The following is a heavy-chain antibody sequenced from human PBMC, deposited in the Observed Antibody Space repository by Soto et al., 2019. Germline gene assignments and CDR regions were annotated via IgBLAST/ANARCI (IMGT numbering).Heavy chain of an antibody. J-gene: IGHJ4*02. V-gene: IGHV3-23*01. CDR2: ITDSGDKT. D-gene: IGHD2-21*02. Sequence: VGSLRLSCAASGFTFSNYGMSWVRQAPGKGLEWVSAITDSGDKTFYIASVKGRFTISKDNSKNTLYLQMNSLRAEDTAVYYCAKEDNAGMVVTTFDFWGQGILVTVSS. CDR3: AKEDNAGMVVTTFDF. CDR1: GFTFSNYG.